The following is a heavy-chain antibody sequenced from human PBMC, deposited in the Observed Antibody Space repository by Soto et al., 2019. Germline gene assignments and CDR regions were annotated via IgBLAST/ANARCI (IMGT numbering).Heavy chain of an antibody. J-gene: IGHJ4*02. CDR2: IYYSGST. CDR3: ARNPGAEVSGWYVD. CDR1: GYSISSSNW. Sequence: SETLSLTCAVSGYSISSSNWWGWIRQPPGKGLEWIGYIYYSGSTYYNPSLKSRVTMSVDTSKNQFSLKLSSVTAVDTAVYYCARNPGAEVSGWYVDWGQGTLVTVSS. D-gene: IGHD6-19*01. V-gene: IGHV4-28*01.